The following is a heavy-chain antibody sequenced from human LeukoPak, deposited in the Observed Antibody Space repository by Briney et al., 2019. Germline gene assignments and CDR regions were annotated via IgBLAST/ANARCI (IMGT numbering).Heavy chain of an antibody. CDR3: ARDRVVPAAMDSDYYYYYMDV. J-gene: IGHJ6*03. Sequence: GGSLRLSCAASGSTVSSNYMSWVRQAPGKGLEWVSVIYSGGSTYYADSVKGRFTISRDNSKNTLYLQMNSLRAEDTAVYYCARDRVVPAAMDSDYYYYYMDVWGKGTTVTVSS. CDR2: IYSGGST. CDR1: GSTVSSNY. D-gene: IGHD2-2*01. V-gene: IGHV3-53*01.